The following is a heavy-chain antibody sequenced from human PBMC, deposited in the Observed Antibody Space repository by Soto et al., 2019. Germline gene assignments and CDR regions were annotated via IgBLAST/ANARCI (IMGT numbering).Heavy chain of an antibody. CDR1: GGSISSGGYY. Sequence: SETLSLTCTVSGGSISSGGYYWSWIRQHPGKGLEWIGYIYYSGSTYYNPSLKSRVTISVDTSKNQFSLKLSSVTAADTAVYYCARLALEWSYYYGMDVWGQGTTVTVSS. D-gene: IGHD3-3*01. CDR3: ARLALEWSYYYGMDV. J-gene: IGHJ6*02. CDR2: IYYSGST. V-gene: IGHV4-31*03.